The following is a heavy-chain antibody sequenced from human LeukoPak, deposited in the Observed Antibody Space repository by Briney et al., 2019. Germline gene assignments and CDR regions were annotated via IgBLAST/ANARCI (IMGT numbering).Heavy chain of an antibody. Sequence: GGSLRLSCEASGFTFSSYAIRWVRQAPGTGLEWVSSIPGSGGATYYADSVRGRFSISRDSSKNTVYLQMNSLRDEDTAVYYCARARPWDSSRSYYFGMDVWGHGTMVTVSS. J-gene: IGHJ6*02. V-gene: IGHV3-23*01. CDR3: ARARPWDSSRSYYFGMDV. CDR2: IPGSGGAT. D-gene: IGHD3-22*01. CDR1: GFTFSSYA.